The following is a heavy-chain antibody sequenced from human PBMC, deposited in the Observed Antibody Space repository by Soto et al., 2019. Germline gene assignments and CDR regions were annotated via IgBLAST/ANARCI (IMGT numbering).Heavy chain of an antibody. CDR3: ARQPPQQQLVHRDYYYGMDV. D-gene: IGHD6-13*01. Sequence: PGESLKISCKGSGYSFTSYWIGWVRQMPGKGLEWMGIIYPGDSDTRYSPSFQGQVTISADKSISTAYLQWSSLKASDTAMYYCARQPPQQQLVHRDYYYGMDVWGQGTTVTVSS. CDR2: IYPGDSDT. V-gene: IGHV5-51*01. J-gene: IGHJ6*02. CDR1: GYSFTSYW.